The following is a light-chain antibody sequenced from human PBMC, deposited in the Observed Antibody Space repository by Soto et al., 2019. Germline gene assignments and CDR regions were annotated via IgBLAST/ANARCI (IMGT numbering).Light chain of an antibody. V-gene: IGLV3-25*03. J-gene: IGLJ2*01. CDR3: QSADSSGTYRV. Sequence: SYELTQPHSVSVSPGQTARITCSGDALPKQYAYWYQQKPGQAPVLVIYKDRERPSGIPERFSGSSSGTTVTLTISGVQAEDEADYYCQSADSSGTYRVFGGGTKLTVL. CDR2: KDR. CDR1: ALPKQY.